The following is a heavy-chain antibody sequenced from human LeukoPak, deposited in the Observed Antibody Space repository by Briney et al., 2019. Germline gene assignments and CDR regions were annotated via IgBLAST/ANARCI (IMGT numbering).Heavy chain of an antibody. D-gene: IGHD6-13*01. CDR1: GFTFSSYS. CDR3: ARGPRRVDGSWYLDY. CDR2: ISSSSSTI. Sequence: GGSLRLSCAASGFTFSSYSMNWVRQAPGKGLEWVSYISSSSSTIYYADSVKGRFTISRDNAKNSLYLQMNSLRAEDTAVYYCARGPRRVDGSWYLDYWGQGTLVTVSS. J-gene: IGHJ4*02. V-gene: IGHV3-48*01.